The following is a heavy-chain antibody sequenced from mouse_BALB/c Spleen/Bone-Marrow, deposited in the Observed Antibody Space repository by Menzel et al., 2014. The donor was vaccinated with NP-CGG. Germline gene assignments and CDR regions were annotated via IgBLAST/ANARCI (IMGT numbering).Heavy chain of an antibody. CDR1: GFTFSSFG. CDR2: ISSGSSTI. CDR3: ARSGSSSGYFDY. J-gene: IGHJ2*01. D-gene: IGHD1-1*01. V-gene: IGHV5-17*02. Sequence: EVKLQESGGGLVQPGGSRKLSCAASGFTFSSFGMHWVRQAPEKGLEWVAYISSGSSTIYYADTVMGRFTISRDNPKNDLFLQMTSLRSEGPAMYYCARSGSSSGYFDYWGQGTTLTVSS.